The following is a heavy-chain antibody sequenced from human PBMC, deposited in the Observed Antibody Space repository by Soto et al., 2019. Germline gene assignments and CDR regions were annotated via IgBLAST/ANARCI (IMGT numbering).Heavy chain of an antibody. J-gene: IGHJ6*02. CDR1: EENCTGYC. CDR2: IYPGDSDT. Sequence: PVVLHKDPRNGAEENCTGYCSRCMSQIPVKCLEWMGIIYPGDSDTRYSPSFQGQVTISADKSISTAYLQWSSLKASDTAMYYCARRPGVAYGMDVWGQGTTVTVSS. CDR3: ARRPGVAYGMDV. V-gene: IGHV5-51*01. D-gene: IGHD3-10*01.